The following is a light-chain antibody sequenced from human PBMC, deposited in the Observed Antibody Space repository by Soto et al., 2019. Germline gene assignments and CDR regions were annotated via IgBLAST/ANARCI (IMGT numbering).Light chain of an antibody. Sequence: QSVLTQPPSVSGAPGQRVTISCTGSSSNIGADYDVHWYQQLPGTAPKLLISRNSNRPSGGPDRFSGSKSGTSASLAITGLQAEDEADYYCQSYDSRLSGFYVFGSGTKVTVL. CDR3: QSYDSRLSGFYV. V-gene: IGLV1-40*01. CDR2: RNS. CDR1: SSNIGADYD. J-gene: IGLJ1*01.